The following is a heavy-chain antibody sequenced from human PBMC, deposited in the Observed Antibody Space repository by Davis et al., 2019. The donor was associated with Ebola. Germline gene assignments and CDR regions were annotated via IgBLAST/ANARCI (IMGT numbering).Heavy chain of an antibody. Sequence: GGSLRLSCAGSGFTFRNYWMSWVRQAPGKGLEWVANIKHDGSEKYYVDSVKGRFIISRDNTQNSLSLQMNSLRPEDTAVYYCARGYGTFDYWGRGTLVTVSA. CDR3: ARGYGTFDY. CDR2: IKHDGSEK. J-gene: IGHJ4*02. V-gene: IGHV3-7*04. CDR1: GFTFRNYW. D-gene: IGHD4-17*01.